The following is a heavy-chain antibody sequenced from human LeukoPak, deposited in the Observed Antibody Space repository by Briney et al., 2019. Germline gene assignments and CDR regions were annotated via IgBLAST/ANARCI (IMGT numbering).Heavy chain of an antibody. CDR3: ARVIVGATKWFDP. CDR1: GGSFSGYY. D-gene: IGHD1-26*01. CDR2: INHSGST. Sequence: SETLSLTCAVYGGSFSGYYWSWIRQPPGKGLEWIGGINHSGSTNYNPSLKSRVTISVDTSKNQFSLKLSSVTAADTAVYYCARVIVGATKWFDPWGQGILVTVSS. J-gene: IGHJ5*02. V-gene: IGHV4-34*01.